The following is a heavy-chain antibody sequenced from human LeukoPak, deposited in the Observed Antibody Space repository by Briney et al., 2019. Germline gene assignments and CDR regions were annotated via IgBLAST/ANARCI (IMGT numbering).Heavy chain of an antibody. D-gene: IGHD6-13*01. V-gene: IGHV1-69*11. CDR2: IIPILGSA. CDR3: ATSSRTYSSTDY. J-gene: IGHJ4*02. CDR1: GGTFSSYA. Sequence: SVKVSCKASGGTFSSYAISWARQAPGQGLEWMGWIIPILGSANYAQSFQGRVTMTADESTSTAYMELSSLRSEDTAVYYCATSSRTYSSTDYWGQGTLVTVSS.